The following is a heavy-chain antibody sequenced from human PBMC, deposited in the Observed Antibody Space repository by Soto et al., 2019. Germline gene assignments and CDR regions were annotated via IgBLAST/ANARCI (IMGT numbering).Heavy chain of an antibody. Sequence: QVQLQESGSGLVKPSQTLVLTCTVSGDSISRDGSSWSWLRQPPGKGLEWIGYIYHSGATYYNPSRKIRVTTSVDKSNNQFSLSLASVTAADTAVYYCAREMSYYFDSWGHGTLVTVSS. CDR3: AREMSYYFDS. CDR2: IYHSGAT. V-gene: IGHV4-30-2*01. CDR1: GDSISRDGSS. J-gene: IGHJ4*01.